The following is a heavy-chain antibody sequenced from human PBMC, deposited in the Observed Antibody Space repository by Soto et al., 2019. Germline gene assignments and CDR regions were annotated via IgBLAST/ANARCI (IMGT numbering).Heavy chain of an antibody. J-gene: IGHJ4*02. CDR1: KFTFSNYN. CDR3: ARGDSSGWDFDY. CDR2: ISSSESTI. D-gene: IGHD6-19*01. Sequence: EVQLVESGGGLVQPGGSLRLSCAASKFTFSNYNMNWVRQAPGKGLEWVSYISSSESTIYYADSVKDRFVIYRDNAEKSLYLQMNSLRDEDTAVYYCARGDSSGWDFDYSGQGTLVTVSS. V-gene: IGHV3-48*02.